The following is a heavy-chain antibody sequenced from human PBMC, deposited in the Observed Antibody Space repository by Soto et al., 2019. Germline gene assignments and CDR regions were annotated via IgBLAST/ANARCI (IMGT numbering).Heavy chain of an antibody. J-gene: IGHJ4*02. CDR1: GYTFTSYG. CDR3: VVAAQPYYFDY. Sequence: QVQLVQSGAEVKKPGASVKVSCKASGYTFTSYGFSWVRQAPGQGLEWMGWITTYNGNTNYAQRLQGRVTMTTDTSTRTAYMELRSLRSDDTAVYYCVVAAQPYYFDYWGQGTLVTVSS. D-gene: IGHD2-15*01. CDR2: ITTYNGNT. V-gene: IGHV1-18*01.